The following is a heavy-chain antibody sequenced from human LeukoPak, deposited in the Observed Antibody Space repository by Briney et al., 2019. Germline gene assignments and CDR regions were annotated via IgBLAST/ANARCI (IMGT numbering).Heavy chain of an antibody. CDR2: ISESGSAI. Sequence: GGSLRLSCAASGFTFSSYEMNWVRLAPGKGLEWVSYISESGSAIYYADSVKGRFTISRDNSKNTLYLQMSSLRAEDTAIYYCAKWQDVIHWGYFDSWGQGTLVTVS. D-gene: IGHD3-16*01. CDR3: AKWQDVIHWGYFDS. J-gene: IGHJ4*02. CDR1: GFTFSSYE. V-gene: IGHV3-48*03.